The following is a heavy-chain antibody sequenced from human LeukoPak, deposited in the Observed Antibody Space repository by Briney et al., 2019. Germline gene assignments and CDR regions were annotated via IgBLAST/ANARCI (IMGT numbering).Heavy chain of an antibody. J-gene: IGHJ5*02. CDR3: ARVPGPNWFDP. V-gene: IGHV4-30-2*01. CDR1: GGSISSGGYY. Sequence: SETLSLTCTVSGGSISSGGYYWSWIRQPPGKGLEWIEYIYHSGSTYYNPSLKSRVTISVDRSKNQFSLKVSSVTAADTAVYYCARVPGPNWFDPWGQGTLVTVSS. CDR2: IYHSGST.